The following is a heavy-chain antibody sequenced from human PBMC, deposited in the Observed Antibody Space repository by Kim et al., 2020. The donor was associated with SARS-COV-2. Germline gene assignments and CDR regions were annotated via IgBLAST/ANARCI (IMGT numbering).Heavy chain of an antibody. J-gene: IGHJ4*02. CDR2: ISGSGGST. CDR3: AKRGGRVEVRGDFDY. D-gene: IGHD3-10*01. Sequence: GGSLRLSCAASGFTFSSYAMSWVRQAPGKGLEWVSAISGSGGSTYYADSVKGRFTISRDNSKNTLYLQMNSLRAEDTAVYYCAKRGGRVEVRGDFDYWGQGTLVTVSS. CDR1: GFTFSSYA. V-gene: IGHV3-23*01.